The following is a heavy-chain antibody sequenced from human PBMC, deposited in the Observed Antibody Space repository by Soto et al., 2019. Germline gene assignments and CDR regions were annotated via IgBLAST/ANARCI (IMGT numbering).Heavy chain of an antibody. CDR2: ISGSGGGK. J-gene: IGHJ4*02. V-gene: IGHV3-23*01. D-gene: IGHD5-12*01. Sequence: EVQLLESGGGLVQPGGSLRLSCAASGFTFSSYAMSWVRQAPEKGLEWISAISGSGGGKYYADSVKGRFTISRDNSKNPLYLQMNSLRAEDTAVYYCAKGVATINPGRFDYWGQGTMVTVSS. CDR1: GFTFSSYA. CDR3: AKGVATINPGRFDY.